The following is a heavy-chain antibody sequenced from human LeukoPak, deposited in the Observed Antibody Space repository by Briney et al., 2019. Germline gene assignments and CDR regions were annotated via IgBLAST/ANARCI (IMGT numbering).Heavy chain of an antibody. CDR1: GSTFSSYS. Sequence: TGGSLRLSCAASGSTFSSYSMNWVRQAPGKGLEWVSSISSSSSYIYYADSVKGRFTISRDNAKNSLYLQRNSLRAEDTAVYYCARDVSGGGFDYWGQGTLVTVSS. J-gene: IGHJ4*02. V-gene: IGHV3-21*01. D-gene: IGHD1-14*01. CDR3: ARDVSGGGFDY. CDR2: ISSSSSYI.